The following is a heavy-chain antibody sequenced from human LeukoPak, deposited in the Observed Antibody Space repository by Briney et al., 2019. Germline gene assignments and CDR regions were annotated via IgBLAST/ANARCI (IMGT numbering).Heavy chain of an antibody. Sequence: PGGSLRLSCAASGFTFSSYAMSWVRQAPGKGLEWVSAISGSGGSTYYADSAKGRFTISRDNSKNTLYLQMNSLRAEDTAVYYCAKDPLYDSSGYDDDAFDIWGQGTMVTVSS. D-gene: IGHD3-22*01. CDR3: AKDPLYDSSGYDDDAFDI. CDR1: GFTFSSYA. J-gene: IGHJ3*02. CDR2: ISGSGGST. V-gene: IGHV3-23*01.